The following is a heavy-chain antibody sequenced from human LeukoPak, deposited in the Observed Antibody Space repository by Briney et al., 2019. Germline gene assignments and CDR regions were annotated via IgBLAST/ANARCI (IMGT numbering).Heavy chain of an antibody. V-gene: IGHV4-38-2*02. CDR3: ARQDLNRGDKLRYRYYYYMDV. J-gene: IGHJ6*03. Sequence: SETLSLACTVSGYSISSGYYWGWIRQPPGKGLEWIGSIYHSGSTYYNPSLKSRVTISVDTSKNQFSLKLGSVTAADTAVYYCARQDLNRGDKLRYRYYYYMDVWGKGTTVTISS. CDR1: GYSISSGYY. CDR2: IYHSGST. D-gene: IGHD2-21*01.